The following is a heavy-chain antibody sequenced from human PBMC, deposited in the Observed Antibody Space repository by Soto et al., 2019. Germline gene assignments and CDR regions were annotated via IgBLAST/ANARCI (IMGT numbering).Heavy chain of an antibody. J-gene: IGHJ4*02. V-gene: IGHV3-21*01. CDR3: ARGLLAAAGPDY. D-gene: IGHD6-13*01. Sequence: GGSLRLSCAASGFTFSSYSMNWVRQAPGKGLEWVSSISSSSYIYYADSVKSRFTISRDNAKNSLYLQMNSLRAEDTAVYYCARGLLAAAGPDYWGQGTLVTVSS. CDR1: GFTFSSYS. CDR2: ISSSSYI.